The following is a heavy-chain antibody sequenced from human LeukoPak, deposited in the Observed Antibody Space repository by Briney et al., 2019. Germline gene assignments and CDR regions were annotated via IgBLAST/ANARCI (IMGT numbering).Heavy chain of an antibody. CDR3: ARGSGSDGRDWFDP. Sequence: GSSVKVSCKASGGTFSSYAISWVRQAPGQGLEWMGIINPSGGSTSYAQKFQGRVTMTRDTSTSTVYMELSSLRSEDTAVYYCARGSGSDGRDWFDPWGQGTLVTVSS. CDR1: GGTFSSYA. CDR2: INPSGGST. D-gene: IGHD3-22*01. J-gene: IGHJ5*02. V-gene: IGHV1-46*01.